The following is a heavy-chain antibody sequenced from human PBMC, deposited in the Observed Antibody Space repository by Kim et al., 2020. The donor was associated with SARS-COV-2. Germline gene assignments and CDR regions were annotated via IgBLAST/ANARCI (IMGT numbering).Heavy chain of an antibody. Sequence: SVKVSCKASGGTFSSYAISWVRQAPGQGLEWMGGIIPIFGTANYAQKFQGRVTITADESTSTAYMELRSLRSEDTAVYYCARGLGYYYDSSGTHGSRAFDIWGQGTMVTVSS. J-gene: IGHJ3*02. CDR1: GGTFSSYA. D-gene: IGHD3-22*01. CDR3: ARGLGYYYDSSGTHGSRAFDI. CDR2: IIPIFGTA. V-gene: IGHV1-69*13.